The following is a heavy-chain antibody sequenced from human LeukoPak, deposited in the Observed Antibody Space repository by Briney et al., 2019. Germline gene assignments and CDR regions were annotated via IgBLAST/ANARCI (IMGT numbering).Heavy chain of an antibody. Sequence: GGSLRLSCAASGFTFSSYGMHWVRQAPGKGLEWVAFIRYDGSNKYYADSVKGRFTISRDNSQNTLYLQMNSLRAEDTAVYYCAKAFGDYEATLTDYWGQGTLVTVSS. V-gene: IGHV3-30*02. CDR2: IRYDGSNK. J-gene: IGHJ4*02. CDR3: AKAFGDYEATLTDY. D-gene: IGHD4-17*01. CDR1: GFTFSSYG.